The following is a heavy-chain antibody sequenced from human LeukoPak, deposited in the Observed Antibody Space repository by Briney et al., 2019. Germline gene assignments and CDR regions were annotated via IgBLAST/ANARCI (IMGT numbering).Heavy chain of an antibody. CDR1: GGSISSGDYY. V-gene: IGHV4-30-4*01. D-gene: IGHD4-17*01. Sequence: PSETLSPTCTVSGGSISSGDYYWSWIRQPPGKGLEWIGYIYYSGSTYYNPSLKSRVTISVDTSKNQFSLKLSSVTAADTAVYYCARSYAVTTGLDDWGQGILVTVSS. CDR2: IYYSGST. J-gene: IGHJ4*02. CDR3: ARSYAVTTGLDD.